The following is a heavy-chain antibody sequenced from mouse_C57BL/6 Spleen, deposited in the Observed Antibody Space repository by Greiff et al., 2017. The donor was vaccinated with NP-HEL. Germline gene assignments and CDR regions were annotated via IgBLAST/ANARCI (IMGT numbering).Heavy chain of an antibody. CDR1: GYAFSSYW. CDR3: AREGHYYGSSYFDY. D-gene: IGHD1-1*01. Sequence: VQLQQSGAELVKPGASVKISCKASGYAFSSYWMNWVKQRPGKGLEWIGQIYPGDGDTNYNGKFKGKATLTADKSSSTAYMQLSSLTSEDSAVYFCAREGHYYGSSYFDYWGQGTTLTVSS. J-gene: IGHJ2*01. CDR2: IYPGDGDT. V-gene: IGHV1-80*01.